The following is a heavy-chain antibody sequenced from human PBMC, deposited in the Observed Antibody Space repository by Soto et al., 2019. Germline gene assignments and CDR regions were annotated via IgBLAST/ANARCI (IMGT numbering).Heavy chain of an antibody. V-gene: IGHV3-21*01. CDR2: ISSSSSYI. CDR3: ARDFDYYDSSDGAFDI. D-gene: IGHD3-22*01. J-gene: IGHJ3*02. CDR1: GFTFSSYS. Sequence: GESLKISCVTSGFTFSSYSMNWVRQAPGKGLEWVSSISSSSSYIYYADSVKGRFTVSRDNAKNSLYLQMNSLRAEDTAVYYCARDFDYYDSSDGAFDIWGQGTTVTVSS.